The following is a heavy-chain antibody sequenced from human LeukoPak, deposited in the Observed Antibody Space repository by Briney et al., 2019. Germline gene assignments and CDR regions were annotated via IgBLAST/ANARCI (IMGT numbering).Heavy chain of an antibody. V-gene: IGHV4-61*02. CDR3: ARAEWELDDAFDI. CDR1: GGSISSGSYS. D-gene: IGHD1-26*01. J-gene: IGHJ3*02. CDR2: IYTSGST. Sequence: SETLPLTCTVSGGSISSGSYSWHWIRQPAGKGLEWIGRIYTSGSTNYNPSLKSRLTISVDTSKNQFSLKLSSVTAADTAVYYCARAEWELDDAFDIWGQGTMVTVSS.